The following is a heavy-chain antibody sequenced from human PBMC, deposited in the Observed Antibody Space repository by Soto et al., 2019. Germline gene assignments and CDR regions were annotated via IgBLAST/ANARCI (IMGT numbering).Heavy chain of an antibody. CDR1: GFTFSSYS. V-gene: IGHV3-21*01. Sequence: GGSLRLSCAASGFTFSSYSMNWVRQAPGKGLEWVSSISSSSSYIYYADSVKGRFTISRDNAKNSLYLQMNSLRAEDTAVYYCARDSNKPNRYNWNQYRRYYYYGMDVWGQGTTVTVSS. CDR2: ISSSSSYI. CDR3: ARDSNKPNRYNWNQYRRYYYYGMDV. J-gene: IGHJ6*02. D-gene: IGHD1-20*01.